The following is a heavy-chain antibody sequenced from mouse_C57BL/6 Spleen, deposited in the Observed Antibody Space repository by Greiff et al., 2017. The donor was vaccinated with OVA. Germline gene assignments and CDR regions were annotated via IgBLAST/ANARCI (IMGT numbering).Heavy chain of an antibody. J-gene: IGHJ1*03. D-gene: IGHD1-1*01. CDR1: GFSLTSYG. CDR3: ARNFRYYYSSYWYFEV. CDR2: IWSGGST. Sequence: VQLQESGPGLVQPSQSLSITCTVSGFSLTSYGVHWVRQSPGKGLEWLGVIWSGGSTDYNAAFISRLSISTDNSKSQVFFKMNSLQADDTAIYDCARNFRYYYSSYWYFEVWGTGTTVTVSS. V-gene: IGHV2-2*01.